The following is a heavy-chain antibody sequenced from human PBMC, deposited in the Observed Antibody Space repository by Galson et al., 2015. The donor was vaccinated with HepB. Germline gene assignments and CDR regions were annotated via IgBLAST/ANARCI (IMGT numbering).Heavy chain of an antibody. Sequence: SLRLSCAASGFTFSNAWMNWVRQAPGKGLEWVGRIKSKTDGGTTDYAAPVKGRFTISRDDSKNTLYLQMNSLKTEDTAVYYCTTDPLTMVRDDAFDIWGQGTMVTVSS. D-gene: IGHD3-10*01. CDR3: TTDPLTMVRDDAFDI. CDR1: GFTFSNAW. CDR2: IKSKTDGGTT. J-gene: IGHJ3*02. V-gene: IGHV3-15*07.